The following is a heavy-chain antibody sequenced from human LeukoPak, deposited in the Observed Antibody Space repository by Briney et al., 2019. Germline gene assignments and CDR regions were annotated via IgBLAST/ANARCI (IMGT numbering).Heavy chain of an antibody. Sequence: PGGSLRLSCAASGFTFRSFWVTWVRQPPGKGLEWIGEINHSGSTNYNPSLKSRVTISVDTSKNQFSLKLSSVTAADTAVYYCARPYDGNSEFSFDYWGQGTLVTVSS. J-gene: IGHJ4*02. CDR3: ARPYDGNSEFSFDY. V-gene: IGHV4-34*01. CDR2: INHSGST. D-gene: IGHD4-23*01. CDR1: GFTFRSFW.